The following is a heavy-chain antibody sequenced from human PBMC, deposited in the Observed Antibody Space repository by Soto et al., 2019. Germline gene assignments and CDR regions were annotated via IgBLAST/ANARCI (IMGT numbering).Heavy chain of an antibody. D-gene: IGHD3-16*01. V-gene: IGHV1-18*01. J-gene: IGHJ6*02. Sequence: QVQLVQSGGEVKKPGASVKVSCKASGYTFTSYGISWVRQAPGQGLEWMGWISGYNGKTNYAQKVQDRVTMTTDTSTSTVYMELRSLRSDDTAVYYCAREGYVPYYDYGMDVWGQGTTVTVPS. CDR2: ISGYNGKT. CDR1: GYTFTSYG. CDR3: AREGYVPYYDYGMDV.